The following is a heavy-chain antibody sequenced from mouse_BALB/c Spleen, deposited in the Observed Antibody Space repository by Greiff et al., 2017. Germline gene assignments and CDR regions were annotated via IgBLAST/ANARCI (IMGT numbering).Heavy chain of an antibody. CDR1: GYTFTSYY. J-gene: IGHJ4*01. D-gene: IGHD3-1*01. CDR2: INPSNGGT. Sequence: QVQLKQPGAELVKPGASVKLSCKASGYTFTSYYMYWVKQRPGQGLEWIGGINPSNGGTNFNEKFKSKATLTVDKSSSTAYMQLSSLTSEDSAVYYCTRQLGPSYYAMDYWGQGTSVTVSS. V-gene: IGHV1S81*02. CDR3: TRQLGPSYYAMDY.